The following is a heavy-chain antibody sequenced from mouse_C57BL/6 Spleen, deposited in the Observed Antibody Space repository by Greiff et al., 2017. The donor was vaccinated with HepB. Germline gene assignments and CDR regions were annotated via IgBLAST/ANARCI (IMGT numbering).Heavy chain of an antibody. V-gene: IGHV7-3*01. D-gene: IGHD4-1*01. CDR2: IRNKANGYTT. CDR3: ASSNWGEGYFDV. CDR1: GFTFTDYY. J-gene: IGHJ1*03. Sequence: DVKLVESGEGLVQPGGSLSLSCAASGFTFTDYYMSWVRQPPGKALEWLGFIRNKANGYTTEYSASVKGRFTISRDNSQSILHLQMNALRAEDSATYYCASSNWGEGYFDVWGTGTTVTVSS.